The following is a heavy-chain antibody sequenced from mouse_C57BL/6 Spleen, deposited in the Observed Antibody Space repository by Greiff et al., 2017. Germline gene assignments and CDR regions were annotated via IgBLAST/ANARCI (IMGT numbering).Heavy chain of an antibody. V-gene: IGHV1-72*01. CDR1: GYTFTSYW. CDR3: ASYGYDGAYYFDY. Sequence: QVQLQQPGAELVKPGASVKLSCKASGYTFTSYWMHWVKQRPGRGLEWIGRIDQNSGGTKYNEKFKSKATLTVDKPSSTAYMQLSNLTSEDSSVYYCASYGYDGAYYFDYWGQGTTLTVSS. CDR2: IDQNSGGT. J-gene: IGHJ2*01. D-gene: IGHD2-2*01.